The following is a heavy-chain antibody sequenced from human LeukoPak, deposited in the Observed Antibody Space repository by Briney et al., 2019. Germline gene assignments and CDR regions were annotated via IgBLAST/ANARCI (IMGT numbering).Heavy chain of an antibody. CDR3: ARDGYNLDAFDI. CDR1: GGTFSSYA. D-gene: IGHD5-24*01. Sequence: ASVTVSCKAPGGTFSSYAISWVRQAPGQGLEWMGGIIPIFGTANYAQKFQGRVTITTDESTSTAYMELSSLRSEDTAVYYCARDGYNLDAFDIWGQGTMVTVPS. CDR2: IIPIFGTA. J-gene: IGHJ3*02. V-gene: IGHV1-69*05.